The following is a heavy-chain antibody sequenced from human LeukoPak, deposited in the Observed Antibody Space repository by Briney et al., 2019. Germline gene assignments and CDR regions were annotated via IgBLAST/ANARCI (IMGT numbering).Heavy chain of an antibody. J-gene: IGHJ4*02. CDR2: INHSGST. V-gene: IGHV4-34*01. D-gene: IGHD3-10*01. CDR3: ARVPPLLWFREYTFDY. Sequence: PSETLSLTCAVYGGSFSGYYWSWIRQPPGKGLEWIGEINHSGSTNYNPSLKSRVTISVDTSKNQFSLKLSSVTAADTAVYYCARVPPLLWFREYTFDYWGQGTLVTVSS. CDR1: GGSFSGYY.